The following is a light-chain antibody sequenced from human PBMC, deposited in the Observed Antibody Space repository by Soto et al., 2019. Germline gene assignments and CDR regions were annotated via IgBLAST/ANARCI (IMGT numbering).Light chain of an antibody. CDR3: QQTYRHPRT. J-gene: IGKJ1*01. CDR1: QTVNNN. Sequence: DIQMTQSPSSVSASVGDSVSFACQSSQTVNNNVNWYQHKRGKAPKLLISGSSNLQNGVPPRFSGSGTGTDFTLTINSLQPEDAATYYCQQTYRHPRTFGQGTSVDIK. V-gene: IGKV1-39*01. CDR2: GSS.